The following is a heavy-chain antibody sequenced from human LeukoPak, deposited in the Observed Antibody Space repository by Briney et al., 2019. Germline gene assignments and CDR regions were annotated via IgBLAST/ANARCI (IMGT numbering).Heavy chain of an antibody. V-gene: IGHV3-74*01. CDR1: GFTFSSFW. CDR2: INTDGSST. J-gene: IGHJ3*02. D-gene: IGHD3-10*01. Sequence: GGSLRLSCAASGFTFSSFWMHWVRQTPGKGLVWVSRINTDGSSTDYADSVKGRFTISRDNAKNTLYLQMNSLRAEDTAVYYCARKGNAFDIWGQGTMVTVSS. CDR3: ARKGNAFDI.